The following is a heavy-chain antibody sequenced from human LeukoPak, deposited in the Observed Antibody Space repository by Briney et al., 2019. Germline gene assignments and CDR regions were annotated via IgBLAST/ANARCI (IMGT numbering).Heavy chain of an antibody. V-gene: IGHV3-21*01. D-gene: IGHD3-22*01. CDR1: GFTFSSYS. CDR2: ITRSSSYI. CDR3: ARHVVAVGFDY. J-gene: IGHJ4*02. Sequence: GGSLRLSCAASGFTFSSYSMNWVRQAPGKGLGWVSSITRSSSYIYYADSVKGRFTIARDNAKNSLYLQMNSLRADDTAVYYCARHVVAVGFDYWGRGTLVTVSS.